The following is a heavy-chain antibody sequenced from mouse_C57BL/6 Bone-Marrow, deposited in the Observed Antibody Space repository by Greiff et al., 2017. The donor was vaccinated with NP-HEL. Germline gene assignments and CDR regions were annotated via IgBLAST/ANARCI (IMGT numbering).Heavy chain of an antibody. CDR1: GYSITSGYY. D-gene: IGHD2-4*01. CDR3: ARDDYDGDWYLDV. J-gene: IGHJ1*03. V-gene: IGHV3-6*01. Sequence: DVKLQESGPGLVKPSQSLSLTCSVTGYSITSGYYWNWIRQFPGNKLEWMGYISYDGSNNYNPSLKNRISITRDTSKNQFFLKLNSVTTEDTATYYCARDDYDGDWYLDVWGTGTTVTVSS. CDR2: ISYDGSN.